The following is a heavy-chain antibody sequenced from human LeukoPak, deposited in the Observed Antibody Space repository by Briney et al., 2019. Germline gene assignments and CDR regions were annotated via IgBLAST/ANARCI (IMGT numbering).Heavy chain of an antibody. J-gene: IGHJ4*02. D-gene: IGHD3-22*01. CDR3: ARGDDDSSGLFDY. V-gene: IGHV3-21*01. Sequence: PGGSLRLSCAASGFTFSSYSMNWVRQAPGKGLEWVSSISSSSSYIYYADSVKGRFTISRDNAKNSLYLQMNSLRAEDTAVYYCARGDDDSSGLFDYWGQGTLVTVSS. CDR1: GFTFSSYS. CDR2: ISSSSSYI.